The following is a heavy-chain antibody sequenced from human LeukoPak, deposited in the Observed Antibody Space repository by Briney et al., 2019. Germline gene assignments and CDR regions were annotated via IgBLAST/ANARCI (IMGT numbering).Heavy chain of an antibody. CDR1: GFTFSSYG. CDR2: IKQDGSEK. J-gene: IGHJ4*02. Sequence: GGPLRLSCAASGFTFSSYGKSWVREARGKGGEWVAHIKQDGSEKYYVDSVKGRFTISRDNATNSLYLQMNSLRAEDTAVYYCAREPGVIHYDYWGQATLVTVSS. CDR3: AREPGVIHYDY. D-gene: IGHD3-16*02. V-gene: IGHV3-7*03.